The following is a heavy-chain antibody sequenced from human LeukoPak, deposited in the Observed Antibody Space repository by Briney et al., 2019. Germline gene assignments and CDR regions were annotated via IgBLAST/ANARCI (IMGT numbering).Heavy chain of an antibody. CDR3: ARATVTTFNWFDP. D-gene: IGHD4-17*01. J-gene: IGHJ5*02. Sequence: GASVKVSCKASGGTVSSYAISWVRQAPGQGLEWMGGITPIVGTAKYAQKFQGRVTITADESTSTAYMELRSLRSEDTAVYYCARATVTTFNWFDPWGQGTVVTVSS. CDR2: ITPIVGTA. V-gene: IGHV1-69*01. CDR1: GGTVSSYA.